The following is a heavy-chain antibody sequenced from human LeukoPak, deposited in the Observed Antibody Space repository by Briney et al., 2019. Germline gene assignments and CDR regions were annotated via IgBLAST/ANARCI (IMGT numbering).Heavy chain of an antibody. CDR2: IRGSGGGS. V-gene: IGHV3-23*01. Sequence: GGSLRLSCAASGFTFSSYGMHWVRRAPGKGLEWVSGIRGSGGGSYYGDSVKGRFTISRDNSKNTLYLQMNSLRAEDTAVYYCAKDDGSGLYQIDYWGQGTLVTVSS. CDR1: GFTFSSYG. CDR3: AKDDGSGLYQIDY. D-gene: IGHD6-19*01. J-gene: IGHJ4*02.